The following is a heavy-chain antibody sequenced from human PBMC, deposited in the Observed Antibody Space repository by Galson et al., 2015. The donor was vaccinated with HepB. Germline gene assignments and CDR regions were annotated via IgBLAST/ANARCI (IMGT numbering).Heavy chain of an antibody. V-gene: IGHV3-23*05. D-gene: IGHD6-6*01. CDR1: GFRFNVYD. Sequence: SLRLSCAVSGFRFNVYDMHWVRQAPGKGLEWVSGITNSGSRTYYAESGKGRFTISRDNSKNTVFLQMSSLRAEDTAIYYCAKGAYMSSYSPYGMDAWGQGTTVIVSS. J-gene: IGHJ6*02. CDR2: ITNSGSRT. CDR3: AKGAYMSSYSPYGMDA.